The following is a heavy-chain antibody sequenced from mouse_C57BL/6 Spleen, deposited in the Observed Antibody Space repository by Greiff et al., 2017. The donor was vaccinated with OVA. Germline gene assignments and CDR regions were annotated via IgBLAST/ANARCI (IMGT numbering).Heavy chain of an antibody. Sequence: QVQLQQSGPELVKPGASVKISCKASGYSFTSYYIHWVKQRPGQGLEWIGWIYPGSGNTKYNEKFKGKATLTADTSSSTAYMQLSSLTSEASAVYYCARDYSNPRAMDYWGQGTSVTVSS. CDR1: GYSFTSYY. CDR2: IYPGSGNT. CDR3: ARDYSNPRAMDY. D-gene: IGHD2-5*01. J-gene: IGHJ4*01. V-gene: IGHV1-66*01.